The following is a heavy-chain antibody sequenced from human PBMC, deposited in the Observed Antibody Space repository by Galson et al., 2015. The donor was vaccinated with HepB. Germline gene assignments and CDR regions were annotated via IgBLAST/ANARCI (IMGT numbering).Heavy chain of an antibody. J-gene: IGHJ4*02. CDR2: IWYDGSNK. V-gene: IGHV3-33*08. CDR1: GFTFSSYG. CDR3: ARVAVPAAHFDY. D-gene: IGHD2-2*01. Sequence: SLRLSCAASGFTFSSYGMHWVRQAPGKGLEWVAVIWYDGSNKYYADSVKGRFTISRDDSKNTLYLQMNSLRAEDTAVYYCARVAVPAAHFDYWGQGTLVTVSS.